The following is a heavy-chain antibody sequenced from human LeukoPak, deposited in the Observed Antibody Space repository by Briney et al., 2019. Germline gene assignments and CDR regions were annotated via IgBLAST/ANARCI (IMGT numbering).Heavy chain of an antibody. CDR2: IWYDGSNK. CDR1: GFTFSSYG. D-gene: IGHD4-17*01. J-gene: IGHJ4*02. CDR3: ARDLSTVTTGDPTYYFDY. V-gene: IGHV3-33*01. Sequence: PGGSLRLSCAASGFTFSSYGMHWVRQAPGKGLEWVAVIWYDGSNKYYADSVKGRFTISRDNSKNTLYLQMNSLRAEDTAVYYCARDLSTVTTGDPTYYFDYWGQGTLVTVSS.